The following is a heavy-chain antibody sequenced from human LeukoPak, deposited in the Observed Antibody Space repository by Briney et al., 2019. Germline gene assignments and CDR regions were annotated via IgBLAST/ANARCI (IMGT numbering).Heavy chain of an antibody. Sequence: PGGSLRLSCAASGFTFSRHWMSWVRQAPGKGLEWVANIKEDGSEKYCVDSVKGRFTISRDNAKNSLYLQINSLRAEDTAVYYCARDRVAPFDYWGQGTLVTVSS. J-gene: IGHJ4*02. CDR2: IKEDGSEK. CDR1: GFTFSRHW. V-gene: IGHV3-7*01. CDR3: ARDRVAPFDY. D-gene: IGHD2-15*01.